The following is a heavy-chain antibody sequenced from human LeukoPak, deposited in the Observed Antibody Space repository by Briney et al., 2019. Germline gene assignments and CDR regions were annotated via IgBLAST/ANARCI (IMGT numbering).Heavy chain of an antibody. CDR1: GGSVSSTTYY. J-gene: IGHJ4*02. D-gene: IGHD3-10*01. V-gene: IGHV4-39*01. CDR2: INYSGST. Sequence: PSETLSLTRTVSGGSVSSTTYYWSWIRQPPGKGLEWTASINYSGSTYYNPSLKSRVTISVDTSENQFSLKLSSVTAADTAVYYCARYVVYGSGKYYFDYWGQGTLVTVSS. CDR3: ARYVVYGSGKYYFDY.